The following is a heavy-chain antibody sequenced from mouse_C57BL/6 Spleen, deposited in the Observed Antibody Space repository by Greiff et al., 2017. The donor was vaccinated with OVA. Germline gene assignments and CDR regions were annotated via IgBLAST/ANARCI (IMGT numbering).Heavy chain of an antibody. J-gene: IGHJ3*01. D-gene: IGHD2-4*01. Sequence: EVQGVESGGGLVKPGGSLKLSCAASGFTFSSYAMSWVRQTPEKRLEWVATISDGGSYTYYPDNVKGRFTISRDNAKNNLYLQMSHLKSEDTAMYYCARDIYYDYPWFAYWGQGTLVTVSA. CDR3: ARDIYYDYPWFAY. CDR1: GFTFSSYA. CDR2: ISDGGSYT. V-gene: IGHV5-4*01.